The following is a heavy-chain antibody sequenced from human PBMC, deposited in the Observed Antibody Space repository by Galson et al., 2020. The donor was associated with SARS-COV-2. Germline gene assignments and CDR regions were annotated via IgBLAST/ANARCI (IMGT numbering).Heavy chain of an antibody. J-gene: IGHJ6*02. CDR2: IYKSGNT. V-gene: IGHV4-61*02. CDR1: GASISSGSYY. D-gene: IGHD3-3*01. CDR3: ARGNSPFVTIFGVLTGTCGMDV. Sequence: SETLTLTFTVSGASISSGSYYWSWIRQPAGKGLEWIGRIYKSGNTNSNPSLWSQVTISVDTSKNQFSLKLTSVTAADTAVYYCARGNSPFVTIFGVLTGTCGMDVWVQGTTVTVSS.